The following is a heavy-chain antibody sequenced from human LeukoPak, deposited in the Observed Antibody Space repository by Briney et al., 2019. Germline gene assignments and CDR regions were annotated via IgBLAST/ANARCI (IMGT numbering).Heavy chain of an antibody. Sequence: ASVKVSCKASGGTFSSYAISWVRQAPGQGLEWMGGIIPIFGTANYAQKFQGRVTITADESTSTAYMELSSLRSEDTAVYYCARDRSFSSPDAFDIWGQGTMVTVSS. D-gene: IGHD6-6*01. CDR1: GGTFSSYA. CDR2: IIPIFGTA. J-gene: IGHJ3*02. CDR3: ARDRSFSSPDAFDI. V-gene: IGHV1-69*13.